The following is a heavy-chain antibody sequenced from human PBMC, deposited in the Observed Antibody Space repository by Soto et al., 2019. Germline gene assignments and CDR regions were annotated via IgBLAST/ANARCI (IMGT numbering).Heavy chain of an antibody. CDR3: ARDLGYGEHEGY. V-gene: IGHV1-18*01. Sequence: ASVKVSCKASCYTFTSYGISCVRQAPGQGLEWMGWISAYNGNTNYAQKLQGRVTMTTDTSTSTAYMELRSLRSDDTAVYYCARDLGYGEHEGYWGQGTPVTVSS. J-gene: IGHJ4*02. D-gene: IGHD4-17*01. CDR1: CYTFTSYG. CDR2: ISAYNGNT.